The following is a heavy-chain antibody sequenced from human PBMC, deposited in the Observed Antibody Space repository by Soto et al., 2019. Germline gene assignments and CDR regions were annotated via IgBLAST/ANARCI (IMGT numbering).Heavy chain of an antibody. J-gene: IGHJ4*02. D-gene: IGHD2-2*01. CDR2: ISGGSDYI. CDR1: GFTFSTYS. CDR3: ARLAATRYQLPADS. Sequence: VQLVESGGGLVKPGGSLRLSCAASGFTFSTYSMNWVRQAPGKGLEWVSSISGGSDYIYYADSMKGRFTISRDNAKNSLYLLMNSLRAEDTAVYYCARLAATRYQLPADSWGQGTLVAVSS. V-gene: IGHV3-21*01.